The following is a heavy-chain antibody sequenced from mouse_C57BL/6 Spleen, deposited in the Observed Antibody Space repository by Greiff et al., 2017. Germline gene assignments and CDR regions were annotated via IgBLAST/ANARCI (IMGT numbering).Heavy chain of an antibody. D-gene: IGHD2-1*01. CDR1: GYAFSSSW. J-gene: IGHJ3*01. CDR2: IYPGDGDT. CDR3: ARSYYGNYNAWFAY. Sequence: VQLQQSGPELVKPGASVKISCKASGYAFSSSWMNWVKQRPGKGLEWIGRIYPGDGDTNYNGKFKGKATLTADKSSSTAYMQLSSLTSEDSAVYCCARSYYGNYNAWFAYWGQGTLVTVSA. V-gene: IGHV1-82*01.